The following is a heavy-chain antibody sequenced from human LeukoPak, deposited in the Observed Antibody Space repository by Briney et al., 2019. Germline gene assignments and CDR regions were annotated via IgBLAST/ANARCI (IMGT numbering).Heavy chain of an antibody. CDR1: GYTFTGYY. V-gene: IGHV1-2*02. Sequence: ASVKVSCKASGYTFTGYYMHWVQQAPGQGLEWMGWINPNSGGTNYAQKFQGRVTMTRDTSISTAYMELSRLRSDDTAVYYCARVMGATLVVDYWGQGTLVTVSS. J-gene: IGHJ4*02. CDR2: INPNSGGT. CDR3: ARVMGATLVVDY. D-gene: IGHD1-26*01.